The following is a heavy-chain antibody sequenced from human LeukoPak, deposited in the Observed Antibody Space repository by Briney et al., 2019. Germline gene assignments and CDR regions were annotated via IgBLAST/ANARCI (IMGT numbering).Heavy chain of an antibody. CDR3: ARDRLARIAAAGTDY. CDR2: ISYDGSNK. V-gene: IGHV3-30*04. J-gene: IGHJ4*02. CDR1: GFTFSSYA. Sequence: GGSLRLSCAASGFTFSSYAMHWVRQAPGKGLEWVAVISYDGSNKYYADSVKGRFTSSRDNSKNTLYLQMNSLRAEDTAVYYCARDRLARIAAAGTDYWGQGTLVTVSS. D-gene: IGHD6-13*01.